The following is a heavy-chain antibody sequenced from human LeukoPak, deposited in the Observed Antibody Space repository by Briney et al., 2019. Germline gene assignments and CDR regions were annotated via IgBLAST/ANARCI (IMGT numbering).Heavy chain of an antibody. CDR2: IYYSGST. CDR1: GGSISSSSYY. J-gene: IGHJ4*02. D-gene: IGHD5-18*01. Sequence: PSETLSLTCTVSGGSISSSSYYWGWLRQPPGKGLEWIGSIYYSGSTYYNPSLKSRVTISVDTSKNQFSLKLSSVTAADTAVYYCARHRGYSYSRGGPIDYWGQGTLVTVSS. V-gene: IGHV4-39*01. CDR3: ARHRGYSYSRGGPIDY.